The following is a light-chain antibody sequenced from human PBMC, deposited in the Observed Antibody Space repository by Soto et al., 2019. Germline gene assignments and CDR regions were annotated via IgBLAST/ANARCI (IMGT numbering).Light chain of an antibody. J-gene: IGLJ1*01. CDR2: EGS. V-gene: IGLV2-14*01. CDR1: SSDVGGYNS. CDR3: SSYTRSSTDV. Sequence: QSALTQPASVSGSPGQSITISCTGTSSDVGGYNSVSWYQQHPGKAPKLMIYEGSNRPSGVSKRFSGSKSGNTASLTISGLQAEDEADHYCSSYTRSSTDVFGTGTKLTVL.